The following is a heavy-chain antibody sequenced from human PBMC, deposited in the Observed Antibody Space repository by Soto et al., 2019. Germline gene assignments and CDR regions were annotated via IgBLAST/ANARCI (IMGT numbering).Heavy chain of an antibody. J-gene: IGHJ4*02. Sequence: QVQLVQSGAAVKKPGSSVKVSCKASGGTFSSYTISWVRQAPGQGLEWMGRIIPILGIANYAQKFQGRVTITADKSTSTAYMELSSLRSEDTAVYYCARPSEMATGLDYWGQGTLVTVSS. CDR3: ARPSEMATGLDY. CDR1: GGTFSSYT. CDR2: IIPILGIA. V-gene: IGHV1-69*02. D-gene: IGHD5-12*01.